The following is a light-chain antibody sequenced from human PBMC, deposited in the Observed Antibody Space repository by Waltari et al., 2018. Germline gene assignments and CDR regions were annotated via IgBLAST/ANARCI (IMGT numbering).Light chain of an antibody. CDR3: CSYAGSYTLGV. CDR2: DVS. J-gene: IGLJ1*01. V-gene: IGLV2-11*01. CDR1: SSDVGGYNY. Sequence: QSALTQPRSVSGSPGQSVTISCTGTSSDVGGYNYVSWYQQNPGKAPKLMIYDVSKRPSGVPDRFSGSKSGNTASLTISGLQAEDEADYYCCSYAGSYTLGVFGTGTKVTVL.